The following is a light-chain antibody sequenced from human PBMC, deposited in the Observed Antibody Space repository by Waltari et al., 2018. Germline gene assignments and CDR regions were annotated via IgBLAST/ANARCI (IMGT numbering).Light chain of an antibody. CDR2: KNN. CDR3: SALYSRLSVGL. CDR1: NNNVGNEG. Sequence: QAGLTQPPSMSKGLRETATLTCTGNNNNVGNEGAVWLQQHQAHPPKLLAYKNNNRPSGIPERYAVSRSGTTAARIITGFQPQDEADYYCSALYSRLSVGLFGGGTKLTVL. J-gene: IGLJ2*01. V-gene: IGLV10-54*01.